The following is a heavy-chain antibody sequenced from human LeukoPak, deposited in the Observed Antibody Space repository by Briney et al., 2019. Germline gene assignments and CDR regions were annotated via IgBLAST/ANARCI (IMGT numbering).Heavy chain of an antibody. CDR3: ARSLTTVTTPRSYYYYYMDV. V-gene: IGHV3-30*03. J-gene: IGHJ6*03. Sequence: PGGSLRLSCAASGFTFSSYGMHWVRQAPGKGLEWVAVISYDGSNKYYADSVKGRFTISRDNSKNTLYLQMNSLRAEDTAVYYCARSLTTVTTPRSYYYYYMDVWGKGTTVTVSS. CDR2: ISYDGSNK. CDR1: GFTFSSYG. D-gene: IGHD4-17*01.